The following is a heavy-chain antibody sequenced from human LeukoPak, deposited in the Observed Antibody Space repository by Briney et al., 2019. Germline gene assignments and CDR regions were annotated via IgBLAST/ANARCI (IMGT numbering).Heavy chain of an antibody. Sequence: GGSLRLSCTASGFTSGDYAMSWVRQAPGKGLEWVGFIRSKAYGGTTEYAASVKGRFTISRDDSKSIAYLQMNSLKTEDTAVYYCTRDRLYYYGSGSYYQYYYYYYMDVWGKGTTVTISS. CDR1: GFTSGDYA. D-gene: IGHD3-10*01. CDR2: IRSKAYGGTT. J-gene: IGHJ6*03. V-gene: IGHV3-49*04. CDR3: TRDRLYYYGSGSYYQYYYYYYMDV.